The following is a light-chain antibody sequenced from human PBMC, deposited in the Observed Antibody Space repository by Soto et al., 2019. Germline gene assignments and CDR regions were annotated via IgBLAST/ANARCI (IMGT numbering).Light chain of an antibody. CDR1: QSVRNY. J-gene: IGKJ2*01. V-gene: IGKV3-11*01. Sequence: EIVLTQSPATLSLSPGERATLSCRASQSVRNYLAWYQQKPGQAPRLLIYDASNRATGIPARFSGSGSGTDFALTISSLEPEDFAVYYCQQRNIWYTFGRGTKLEIK. CDR2: DAS. CDR3: QQRNIWYT.